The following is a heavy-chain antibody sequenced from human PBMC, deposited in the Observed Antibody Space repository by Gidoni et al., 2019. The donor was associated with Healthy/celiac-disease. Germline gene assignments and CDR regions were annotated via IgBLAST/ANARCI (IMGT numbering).Heavy chain of an antibody. CDR1: GFTFSSYG. J-gene: IGHJ4*02. D-gene: IGHD3-9*01. CDR2: IWYDGSNK. V-gene: IGHV3-33*01. CDR3: ARGTILTDWLLYY. Sequence: QVQLVESGGGVVQPGRSLRLSCAASGFTFSSYGMHWVRQAPGKGLEWVAVIWYDGSNKYYADSVKGRFTISRDNSKNTLYLQMNSLRAEDTAVYYCARGTILTDWLLYYWGQGTLVTVSS.